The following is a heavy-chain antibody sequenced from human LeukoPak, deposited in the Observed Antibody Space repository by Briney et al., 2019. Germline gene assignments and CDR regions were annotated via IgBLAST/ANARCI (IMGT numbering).Heavy chain of an antibody. CDR1: GGTFSNYG. Sequence: ASVKVSCKASGGTFSNYGRSWVRQAPGQGLEWMGRIIPILGITNYAQKFQDRVTITADKSTITAYMELSSLRSEDTAVYYCARDTNMVRGVPNFDSWGQGTLVTVSS. V-gene: IGHV1-69*04. J-gene: IGHJ4*02. CDR3: ARDTNMVRGVPNFDS. D-gene: IGHD3-10*01. CDR2: IIPILGIT.